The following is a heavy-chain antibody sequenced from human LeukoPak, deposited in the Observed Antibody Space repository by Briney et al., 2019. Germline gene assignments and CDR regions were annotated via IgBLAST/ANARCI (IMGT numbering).Heavy chain of an antibody. Sequence: SETLSLTCAVYGGSFSGYYWSWIRQPPGKGLEWIGEINHSGSTNYNPSLKSRVTISVDTSKNQFSLKLSSVTAADTAVYYCARVPRGARNGIGYWGQGTLVTVSS. J-gene: IGHJ4*02. CDR1: GGSFSGYY. V-gene: IGHV4-34*01. CDR2: INHSGST. D-gene: IGHD2-8*01. CDR3: ARVPRGARNGIGY.